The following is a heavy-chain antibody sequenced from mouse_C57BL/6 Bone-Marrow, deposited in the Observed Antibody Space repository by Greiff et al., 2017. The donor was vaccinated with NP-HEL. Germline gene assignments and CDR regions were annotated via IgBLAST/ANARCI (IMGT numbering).Heavy chain of an antibody. CDR3: ARMGTVGYYFDY. CDR2: ISSGSSTI. Sequence: EVMLVESGGGLVKPGGSLKLSCAASGFTFSDYGMHWVRQAPEKGLEWVAYISSGSSTIYYADTVKGRFTISRDNAKNTLFLQMTSLRSEDTAMYYCARMGTVGYYFDYWGQGTTLTVSS. V-gene: IGHV5-17*01. J-gene: IGHJ2*01. CDR1: GFTFSDYG. D-gene: IGHD1-1*01.